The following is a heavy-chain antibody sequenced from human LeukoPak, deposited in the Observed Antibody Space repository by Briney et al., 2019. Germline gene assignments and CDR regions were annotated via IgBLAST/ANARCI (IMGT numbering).Heavy chain of an antibody. D-gene: IGHD1-1*01. V-gene: IGHV4-31*03. CDR2: IYYSGST. J-gene: IGHJ6*02. CDR3: ARVGGIYYYYGMDV. CDR1: GGSISSGGYY. Sequence: SETLSLTCTVSGGSISSGGYYWSWIRQHPGKGLEWIGYIYYSGSTYYNPSLKSRVTISVDTSKNQFSLKLSSVTAADTAVYYCARVGGIYYYYGMDVWGQGTTVTVSS.